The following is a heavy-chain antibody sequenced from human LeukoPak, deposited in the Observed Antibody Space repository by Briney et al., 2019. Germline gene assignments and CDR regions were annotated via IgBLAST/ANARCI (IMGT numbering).Heavy chain of an antibody. CDR3: AKLLEYCSSTSCYTWGFDY. CDR2: ISGSGGST. CDR1: GFTFSSYA. J-gene: IGHJ4*02. V-gene: IGHV3-23*01. Sequence: PGGSLRLSCAASGFTFSSYAMSWVRQAPGKGLEWVSGISGSGGSTYYADSVKGRFTISRDNSKNTLYLQMNSLRAEDTAVYYCAKLLEYCSSTSCYTWGFDYWGQGTLVTVSS. D-gene: IGHD2-2*02.